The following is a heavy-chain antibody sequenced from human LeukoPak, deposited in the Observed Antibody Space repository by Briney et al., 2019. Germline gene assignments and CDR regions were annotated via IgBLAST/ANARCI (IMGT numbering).Heavy chain of an antibody. CDR1: GYTFTSYY. Sequence: ASVKVSCKASGYTFTSYYMHWVRQAPGQGLEWMGIINPSGGSTSYAQKFQGRVTMTRDTSTSTAYMELSRLRSDDTAVYYCATGEGVNYYDSSGYPLQDYYGMDVWGQGTTVTVSS. CDR3: ATGEGVNYYDSSGYPLQDYYGMDV. D-gene: IGHD3-22*01. J-gene: IGHJ6*02. V-gene: IGHV1-46*01. CDR2: INPSGGST.